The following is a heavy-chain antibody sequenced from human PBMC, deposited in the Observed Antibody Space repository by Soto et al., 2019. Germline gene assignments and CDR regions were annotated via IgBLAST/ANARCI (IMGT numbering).Heavy chain of an antibody. D-gene: IGHD1-1*01. V-gene: IGHV4-30-4*01. CDR3: ARDSAQEPHYYYYGMDV. J-gene: IGHJ6*02. CDR2: IYYSGST. CDR1: GGSISSGDYY. Sequence: QVQLQESGPGLVKPSQTLSLTCTVSGGSISSGDYYWSWIRQPPGKGLEWIGYIYYSGSTYYNPSLKSRVTISVDTSKNQFSLKLSSVTAADTAVYYCARDSAQEPHYYYYGMDVWGQGTTVTVSS.